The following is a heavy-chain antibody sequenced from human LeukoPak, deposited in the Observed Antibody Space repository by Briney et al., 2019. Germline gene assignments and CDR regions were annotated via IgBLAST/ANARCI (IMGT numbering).Heavy chain of an antibody. CDR1: GYTFINYD. Sequence: ASVTVSFKSSGYTFINYDINWVRQAPGQGVEWMGWVNPNSGKTGHAQKFQGRVILTMQPSINTAYMELSSLTSEDTAIYYCARRSNDYDSSAYYHWGQGTLVTVSS. CDR2: VNPNSGKT. CDR3: ARRSNDYDSSAYYH. V-gene: IGHV1-8*01. D-gene: IGHD3-22*01. J-gene: IGHJ4*02.